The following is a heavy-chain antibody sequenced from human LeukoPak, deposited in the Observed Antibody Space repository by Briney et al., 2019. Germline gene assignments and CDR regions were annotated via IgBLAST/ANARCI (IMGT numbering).Heavy chain of an antibody. CDR1: GFSVSGYW. D-gene: IGHD6-19*01. Sequence: GGSLRLSCAVSGFSVSGYWMTWVRQAPGKGLEWVANIKQDGSEKNYVDSVKGRFTISRDNAENSLFLQMNSLRAEDTAVYYCAREVYRGSGRGAFDYWGQGTLVTVSS. V-gene: IGHV3-7*01. CDR3: AREVYRGSGRGAFDY. J-gene: IGHJ4*02. CDR2: IKQDGSEK.